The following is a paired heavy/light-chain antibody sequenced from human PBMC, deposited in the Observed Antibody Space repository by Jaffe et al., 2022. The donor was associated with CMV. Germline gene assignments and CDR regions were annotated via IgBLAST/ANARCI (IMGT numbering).Light chain of an antibody. Sequence: DIQMTQSPSTLSASVGDRVTITCRASQRIDKWLAWYQQKPGKAPNLLIYKASNLESGVPSRFSGSASGTEFTLTISNLQPDDCATYYCQQYKTSSTFGRGTKVEIK. V-gene: IGKV1-5*03. CDR3: QQYKTSST. CDR2: KAS. J-gene: IGKJ4*02. CDR1: QRIDKW.
Heavy chain of an antibody. CDR2: IRGDGTNS. Sequence: EVHLLESGGGLSQPGGSLRLSCTASGFTFSNYALSWVRQAPGKGLELVSTIRGDGTNSYYADSVMGRFSMSTDTSKSTLYLQMNGLRADDSAVYYCAKRETTEVTEWYFDYWGQGTLVTVSS. CDR1: GFTFSNYA. D-gene: IGHD3-3*01. J-gene: IGHJ4*02. V-gene: IGHV3-23*01. CDR3: AKRETTEVTEWYFDY.